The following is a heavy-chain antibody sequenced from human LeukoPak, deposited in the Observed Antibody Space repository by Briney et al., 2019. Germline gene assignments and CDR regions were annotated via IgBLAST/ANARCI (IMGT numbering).Heavy chain of an antibody. V-gene: IGHV3-48*01. J-gene: IGHJ4*02. CDR2: ISSSSSTI. CDR1: GFTFSSYS. CDR3: AKTVVVITFRFDS. D-gene: IGHD2-21*01. Sequence: GGSLRLSCAASGFTFSSYSMNWVRQAPGKGLEWVSYISSSSSTIYHADSVKGRFTISRDNAKNSLYLQMNSLRAEDTAVYYCAKTVVVITFRFDSWGQGSLVTVSS.